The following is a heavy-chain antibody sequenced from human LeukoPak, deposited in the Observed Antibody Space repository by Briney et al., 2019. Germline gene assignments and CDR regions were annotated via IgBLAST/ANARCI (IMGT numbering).Heavy chain of an antibody. CDR2: ISAYNGNT. V-gene: IGHV1-18*01. D-gene: IGHD1-20*01. CDR1: GYTFTNYG. Sequence: ASVKVSCKASGYTFTNYGISWVRQAPGQGLEWMGWISAYNGNTNYAQKLQGRVTMTTDTSTSTAYMELRSLRSDDTAVYYCARVACYNCYFDYWGQGTLVTVSS. CDR3: ARVACYNCYFDY. J-gene: IGHJ4*02.